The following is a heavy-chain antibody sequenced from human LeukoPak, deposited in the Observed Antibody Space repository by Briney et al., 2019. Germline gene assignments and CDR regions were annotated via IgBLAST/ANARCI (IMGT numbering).Heavy chain of an antibody. CDR1: GFTFSNAW. J-gene: IGHJ3*02. Sequence: GGSLRLSCAASGFTFSNAWMNWVRQAPGKGLEWVGRIKSKTDGGTTDYAAPVKGRFTISRDDSKNMLYLQMNSLKTEDTAVYYCTTLPDYYDSSGYYSYAFDIWGQGTMVTVSS. D-gene: IGHD3-22*01. CDR2: IKSKTDGGTT. V-gene: IGHV3-15*07. CDR3: TTLPDYYDSSGYYSYAFDI.